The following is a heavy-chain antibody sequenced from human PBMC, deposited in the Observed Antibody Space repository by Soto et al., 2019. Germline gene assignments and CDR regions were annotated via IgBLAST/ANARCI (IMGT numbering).Heavy chain of an antibody. CDR1: GGSIGTYF. CDR2: IFYRGST. V-gene: IGHV4-59*01. CDR3: ARDDSERPATY. D-gene: IGHD3-10*01. J-gene: IGHJ4*02. Sequence: PSETLSLTCTVSGGSIGTYFWSWIRQSPGKGLEWIGYIFYRGSTNYNSSLKSRVTISVDTSKNQFSLKLTSVTAADTAMYYCARDDSERPATYWGQGTLVTV.